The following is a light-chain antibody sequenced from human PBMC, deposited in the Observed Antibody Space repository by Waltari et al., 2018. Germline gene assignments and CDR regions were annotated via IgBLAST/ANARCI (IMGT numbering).Light chain of an antibody. V-gene: IGKV3-15*01. J-gene: IGKJ1*01. CDR1: QSVNSN. CDR3: QQYKNWRT. CDR2: GAS. Sequence: EIVMTQSPATLSVSTGERATLSCRASQSVNSNLAWYQQQPGQAPRLLIYGASTRATGIPARFSGSGSGTEFTLTISSMQSEDSAVYYCQQYKNWRTFGQGTKVEIK.